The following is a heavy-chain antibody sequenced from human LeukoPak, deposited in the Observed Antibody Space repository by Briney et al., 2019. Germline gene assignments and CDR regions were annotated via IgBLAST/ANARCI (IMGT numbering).Heavy chain of an antibody. Sequence: GASVKVSCKASGYTFTSYAMHWVRQAPGQRLEWMGWINAGNGNTKYSQKFQGRVTITRDTSASTAYMELSSLRSEDTAVYYCARPAHDYGDYYPFDYWAREPWSPSPQ. J-gene: IGHJ4*02. D-gene: IGHD4-17*01. CDR3: ARPAHDYGDYYPFDY. V-gene: IGHV1-3*01. CDR1: GYTFTSYA. CDR2: INAGNGNT.